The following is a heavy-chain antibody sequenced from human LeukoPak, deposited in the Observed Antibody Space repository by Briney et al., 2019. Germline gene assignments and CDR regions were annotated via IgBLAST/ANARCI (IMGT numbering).Heavy chain of an antibody. V-gene: IGHV3-33*01. D-gene: IGHD3-22*01. J-gene: IGHJ5*02. CDR1: GFTFSSYG. CDR2: IWYDGSNK. Sequence: GGSLRLSCAASGFTFSSYGMHWVRQAPGKGLEWVAVIWYDGSNKYYADSVKGRFTISRDNSKNTLYLQMNSLRAEDTAVYYCASLLHYYDSSGYYDWFDPWGQGTLVTVSS. CDR3: ASLLHYYDSSGYYDWFDP.